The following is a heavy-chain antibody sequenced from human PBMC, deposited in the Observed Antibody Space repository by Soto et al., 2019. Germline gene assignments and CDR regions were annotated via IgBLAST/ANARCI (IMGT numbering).Heavy chain of an antibody. J-gene: IGHJ6*02. CDR1: GDSVSSNSAA. CDR3: ARHVLSIATAPETRGMDV. Sequence: SQTLSLTCALSGDSVSSNSAAWNWIRQSPSRGLEWLGRTYYGSKWYNDYAVSVKSRITINPDTSKNQFSLQLNSVTPEDTALYYCARHVLSIATAPETRGMDVWGQGTTVTGS. V-gene: IGHV6-1*01. D-gene: IGHD2-8*01. CDR2: TYYGSKWYN.